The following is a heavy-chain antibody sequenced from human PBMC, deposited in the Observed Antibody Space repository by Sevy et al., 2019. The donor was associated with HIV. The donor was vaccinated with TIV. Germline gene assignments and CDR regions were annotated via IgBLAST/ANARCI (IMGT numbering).Heavy chain of an antibody. V-gene: IGHV3-21*01. CDR3: ARDLVIPATTDYFYDGMDV. Sequence: GGSLRLSCAASGFTIRTYNMNWVRQAPGKGLEWVSSISSSSTYIYYADSVKGRFTISRDNAKNSLYLQMSSLRAEDTAVYYCARDLVIPATTDYFYDGMDVWGQGTTVTVSS. CDR2: ISSSSTYI. D-gene: IGHD2-15*01. J-gene: IGHJ6*02. CDR1: GFTIRTYN.